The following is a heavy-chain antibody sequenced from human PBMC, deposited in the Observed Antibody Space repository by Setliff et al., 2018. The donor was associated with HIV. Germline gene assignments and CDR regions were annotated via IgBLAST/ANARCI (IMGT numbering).Heavy chain of an antibody. CDR1: GYTFTTYG. Sequence: RASVKVSCKASGYTFTTYGISWVRQAPGHGLEWMGGIIPIFGTANYAQKFQGRVTITTDESTSTAYMELSSLRSEDTAVYYCASYSGSYYFILHYWGQGTLVTVSS. V-gene: IGHV1-69*05. CDR2: IIPIFGTA. CDR3: ASYSGSYYFILHY. J-gene: IGHJ4*02. D-gene: IGHD1-26*01.